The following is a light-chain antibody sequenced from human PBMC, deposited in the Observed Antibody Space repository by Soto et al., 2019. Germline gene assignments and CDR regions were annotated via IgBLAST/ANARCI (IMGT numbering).Light chain of an antibody. J-gene: IGKJ4*01. CDR1: QDIRTY. V-gene: IGKV1-9*01. Sequence: DIQLTQSPSFLSASVGARVTLTCRASQDIRTYLAWYQQKPGKAPNLLIYVASTVQDGVPSRFSGTGSGTEFTLTITYLQPADFATYYCQQLDSYPLTVGGGTEVEIK. CDR3: QQLDSYPLT. CDR2: VAS.